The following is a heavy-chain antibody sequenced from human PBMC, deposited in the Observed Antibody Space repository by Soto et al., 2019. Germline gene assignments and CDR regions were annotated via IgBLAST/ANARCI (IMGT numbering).Heavy chain of an antibody. V-gene: IGHV3-7*01. J-gene: IGHJ5*02. Sequence: EVQLVESGGGLVQPGGSLRLSCAASGFTFSSYWMSWVRQAPGKGLEWVANIKPDGSDKYYVDSVKGRFTISRDNAKNSLYLQMNSLRAEDTAVYYCAGFCSTTSCPGGYWFDPRGQGTLVTVSS. CDR2: IKPDGSDK. CDR3: AGFCSTTSCPGGYWFDP. CDR1: GFTFSSYW. D-gene: IGHD2-2*01.